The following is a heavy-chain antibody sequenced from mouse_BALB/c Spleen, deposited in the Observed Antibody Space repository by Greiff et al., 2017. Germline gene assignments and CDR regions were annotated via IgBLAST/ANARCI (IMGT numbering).Heavy chain of an antibody. Sequence: DVKLVESGPSLVKPSQTLSLTCSVTGDSITSGYWNWIRKFPGNKLEYMGYISYSGSTYYNPSLKSRISITRDTSKNQYYLQLNSVTTEDTATYYCASPYGNYLAWFAYWGQGTLVTVSA. D-gene: IGHD2-10*02. J-gene: IGHJ3*01. CDR2: ISYSGST. V-gene: IGHV3-8*02. CDR3: ASPYGNYLAWFAY. CDR1: GDSITSGY.